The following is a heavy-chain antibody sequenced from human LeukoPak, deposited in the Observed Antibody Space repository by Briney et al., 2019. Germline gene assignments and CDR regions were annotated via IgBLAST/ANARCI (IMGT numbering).Heavy chain of an antibody. V-gene: IGHV3-73*01. CDR3: TRQGSGS. CDR1: GFTFSGSA. Sequence: GGSLRLSCAASGFTFSGSAMHWVRQASGKGPEWVGRIRSKVNSYATAYAASVKGRFTISRDDSKNTAYLQMNSLKTEDTAAYYCTRQGSGSWGQGTLVTVSS. CDR2: IRSKVNSYAT. D-gene: IGHD3-3*01. J-gene: IGHJ5*02.